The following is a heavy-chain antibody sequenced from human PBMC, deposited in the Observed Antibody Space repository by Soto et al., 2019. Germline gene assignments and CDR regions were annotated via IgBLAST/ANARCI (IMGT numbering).Heavy chain of an antibody. J-gene: IGHJ4*02. CDR2: INPTRGGT. CDR1: GYTFTGYY. V-gene: IGHV1-2*04. Sequence: QVQLVQSGAEVKKPGASVKVSCKASGYTFTGYYMHWVRQAPGQGLEWMGWINPTRGGTNYAQKFQGWVTMTRDTSVSTAYRELRRLRSDDTAVYYCARGGDYYYGSGSYYGYWGQGTLVTVSS. D-gene: IGHD3-10*01. CDR3: ARGGDYYYGSGSYYGY.